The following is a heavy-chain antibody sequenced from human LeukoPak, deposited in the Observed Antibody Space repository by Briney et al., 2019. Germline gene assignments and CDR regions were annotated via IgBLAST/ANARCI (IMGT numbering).Heavy chain of an antibody. CDR3: ARDPDTATLFDI. Sequence: GGSRRLSCAASGFTFGAYYMSWIRQAPGKGREWVSYISSSGSTIYYADSVKGRFTISRDNAKNSLYLQMNSLRAEDTAVYYCARDPDTATLFDIWGQGTMVTVSS. J-gene: IGHJ3*02. CDR2: ISSSGSTI. V-gene: IGHV3-11*01. D-gene: IGHD5-18*01. CDR1: GFTFGAYY.